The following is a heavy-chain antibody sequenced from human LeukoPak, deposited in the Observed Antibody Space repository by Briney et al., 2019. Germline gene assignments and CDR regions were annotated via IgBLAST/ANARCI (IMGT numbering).Heavy chain of an antibody. CDR2: IIPIFGIA. J-gene: IGHJ4*02. V-gene: IGHV1-69*04. CDR3: ARARGGTYFDY. CDR1: GGTFSSYA. D-gene: IGHD3-16*01. Sequence: SVKVSCKASGGTFSSYAISWVRQAPGQGLEWMGRIIPIFGIANYAQKFQGRVTITADKSTSTAYMELSSLRSEDTAVYYCARARGGTYFDYWGQGTLVTVSS.